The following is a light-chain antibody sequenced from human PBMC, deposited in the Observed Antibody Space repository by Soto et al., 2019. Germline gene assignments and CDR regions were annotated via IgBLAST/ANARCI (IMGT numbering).Light chain of an antibody. V-gene: IGKV1-5*03. CDR1: QSISSY. CDR2: RAS. CDR3: QQYNTYPQT. J-gene: IGKJ1*01. Sequence: DIQMTHSPSILSASLGDRVTITFRASQSISSYLAWYQQKPGKAPKLLIYRASTLATGVPSRFSGSGSGTEFTLTISSLPPEDFATYYCQQYNTYPQTFGQGTKVDIK.